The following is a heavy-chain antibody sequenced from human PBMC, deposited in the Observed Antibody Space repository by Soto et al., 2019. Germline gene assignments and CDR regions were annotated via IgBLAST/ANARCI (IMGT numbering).Heavy chain of an antibody. CDR3: ARQIRHYDSWSNEYYYYGLDV. V-gene: IGHV6-1*01. CDR1: GDSVSSNSAA. D-gene: IGHD3-3*01. CDR2: AYYRSRWIY. Sequence: SQTLSLTCAISGDSVSSNSAAWNWIRQSPSRGLEWLGRAYYRSRWIYDYAMSVKSRISINPDTSENQVSLQLNSVTPADTAVYYCARQIRHYDSWSNEYYYYGLDVWGQGTTVTVSS. J-gene: IGHJ6*02.